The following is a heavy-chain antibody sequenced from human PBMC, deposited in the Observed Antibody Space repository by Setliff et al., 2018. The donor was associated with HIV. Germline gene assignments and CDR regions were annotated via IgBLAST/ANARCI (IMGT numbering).Heavy chain of an antibody. J-gene: IGHJ5*02. Sequence: PSETLSLTCAVSGASDISYIWWSWVRQPPGKGLEWIGEVYHTGSTNLNPSLKSRVSISVDRSGNQFSLRLTSVTAADTAVYYCATCRHRPSNWFDPWGQGTVVTVSS. V-gene: IGHV4-4*02. CDR3: ATCRHRPSNWFDP. CDR1: GASDISYIW. CDR2: VYHTGST.